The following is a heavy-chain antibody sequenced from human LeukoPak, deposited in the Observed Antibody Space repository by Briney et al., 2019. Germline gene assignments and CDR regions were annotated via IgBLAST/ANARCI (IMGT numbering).Heavy chain of an antibody. CDR3: VTDGGQLPYFTY. D-gene: IGHD3-3*01. CDR2: IKKKTDRRTT. Sequence: GGSLRLPSGASGFTFPNAWIYWVRQAPGKGLEWVGRIKKKTDRRTTDYAAPVEGRFTTSRDDSRNTVYLQMDSLKTEDTAVYYCVTDGGQLPYFTYWGQGTLVTVSS. V-gene: IGHV3-15*01. CDR1: GFTFPNAW. J-gene: IGHJ1*01.